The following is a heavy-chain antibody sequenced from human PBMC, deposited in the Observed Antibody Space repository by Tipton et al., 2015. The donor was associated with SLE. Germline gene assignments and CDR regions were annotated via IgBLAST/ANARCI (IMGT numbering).Heavy chain of an antibody. Sequence: GLVKPSETLSLTCAVFGGSFSGNFWSWVRQPPGKGLDWIGGVTPSGRINYNPSLEGRVTISVDTSKNQFSLKVTSVTAADTAIYYCAKTMTRPLMWYDPWGQGTPVTVSA. CDR2: VTPSGRI. V-gene: IGHV4-34*01. CDR3: AKTMTRPLMWYDP. D-gene: IGHD1-14*01. J-gene: IGHJ5*02. CDR1: GGSFSGNF.